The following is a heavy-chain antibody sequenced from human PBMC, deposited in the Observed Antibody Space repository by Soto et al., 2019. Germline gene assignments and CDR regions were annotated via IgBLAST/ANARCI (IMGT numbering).Heavy chain of an antibody. CDR2: ISYSGSP. Sequence: SQTLSLTCTVSGGSISSGDYYWSWIRQPPGKGLVWIGCISYSGSPYYNPSLKSRLTISVVTSQNQFSLKVSSLTAADTAVNYCASGIAMTGNGNFDYWGQGTLVTVSS. CDR3: ASGIAMTGNGNFDY. D-gene: IGHD3-9*01. J-gene: IGHJ4*02. CDR1: GGSISSGDYY. V-gene: IGHV4-30-4*01.